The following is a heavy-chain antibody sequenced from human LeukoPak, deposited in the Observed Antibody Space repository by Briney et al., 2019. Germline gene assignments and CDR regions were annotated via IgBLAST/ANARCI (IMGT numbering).Heavy chain of an antibody. CDR2: IYPGDSDT. J-gene: IGHJ4*02. CDR3: AGKITMVRGVLIKIDY. D-gene: IGHD3-10*01. CDR1: GYSFTSYW. V-gene: IGHV5-51*01. Sequence: GESLKISCKGSGYSFTSYWIGWVRQMPGKGLEWMGIIYPGDSDTRYSPSFQGQVTISADKSISTAYLQWSSLKASDTAMYYCAGKITMVRGVLIKIDYWGQGTLVTVSS.